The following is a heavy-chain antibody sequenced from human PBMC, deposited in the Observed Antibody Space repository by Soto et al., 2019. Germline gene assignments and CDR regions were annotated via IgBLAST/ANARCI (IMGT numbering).Heavy chain of an antibody. Sequence: ASVKVSCKASGGTFSSYAISWVRQAPGQGLEWMGGIIPILGIANYAQKFQGRVTITADKSTSTAYMELSSLRSEDTAVYYGARSGGGGYYYGRDVWGQGTMVTVSS. D-gene: IGHD3-10*01. CDR2: IIPILGIA. J-gene: IGHJ6*02. CDR3: ARSGGGGYYYGRDV. CDR1: GGTFSSYA. V-gene: IGHV1-69*10.